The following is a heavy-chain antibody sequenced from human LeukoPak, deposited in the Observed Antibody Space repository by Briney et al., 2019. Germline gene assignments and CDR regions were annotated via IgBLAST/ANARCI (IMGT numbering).Heavy chain of an antibody. CDR3: AKGAGITIFGVVTALGLFDP. Sequence: GGSLRLSCAASGFTFSSYAMSWVRQAPGKGLEWVSAISGSGGSTYYADSVKGRFTISRDNSKNTLYLQMNSLRAEDTAVYYCAKGAGITIFGVVTALGLFDPWGQGTLVTVSS. D-gene: IGHD3-3*01. V-gene: IGHV3-23*01. CDR2: ISGSGGST. J-gene: IGHJ5*02. CDR1: GFTFSSYA.